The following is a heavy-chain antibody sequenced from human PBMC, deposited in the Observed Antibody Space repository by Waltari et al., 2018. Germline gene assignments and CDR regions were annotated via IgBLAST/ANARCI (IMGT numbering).Heavy chain of an antibody. J-gene: IGHJ4*02. CDR2: IYYSGST. CDR3: ARDKVAAGHDY. CDR1: GGSISSYY. Sequence: QVQLQESGPGLVKPSETLSLTCTVSGGSISSYYWSWIRQPPGKGLEWIGYIYYSGSTNYNPSLKSRVTISVDTSKNQFSLKLSSVTAADTAVYYCARDKVAAGHDYWGQGTLVTVSS. D-gene: IGHD6-13*01. V-gene: IGHV4-59*01.